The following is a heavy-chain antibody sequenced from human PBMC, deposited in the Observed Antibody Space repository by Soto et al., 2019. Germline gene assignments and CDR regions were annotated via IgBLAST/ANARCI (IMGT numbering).Heavy chain of an antibody. CDR3: ASAPSGYSSGSFSRKTKRDWFDP. CDR1: GGSISSYY. J-gene: IGHJ5*02. D-gene: IGHD5-18*01. Sequence: SETLSLTCTVSGGSISSYYWSWIRQPPGKGLEWIGEINHSGSTNYNPSLKSRVTISVDTSKNQFSLKLSPVTAADTAVYYCASAPSGYSSGSFSRKTKRDWFDPWGQGTLVNVSS. V-gene: IGHV4-34*01. CDR2: INHSGST.